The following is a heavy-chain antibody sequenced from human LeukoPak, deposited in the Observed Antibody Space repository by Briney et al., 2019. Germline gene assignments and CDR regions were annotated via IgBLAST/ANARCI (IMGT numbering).Heavy chain of an antibody. V-gene: IGHV4-39*01. CDR1: GDSISRSDSY. D-gene: IGHD3-22*01. CDR3: ARRRYYDGSGYLE. CDR2: IYYSGRT. Sequence: SETLSLTCSVSGDSISRSDSYWDWIRQPPGKGLEWIGTIYYSGRTYYSPSLNSRVTMSVDTSSHQFSLNLRSVTAADTAVYYCARRRYYDGSGYLEWGQGTLLSVSS. J-gene: IGHJ1*01.